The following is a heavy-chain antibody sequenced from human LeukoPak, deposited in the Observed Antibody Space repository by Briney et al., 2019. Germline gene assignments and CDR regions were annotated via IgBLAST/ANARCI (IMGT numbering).Heavy chain of an antibody. CDR2: ISYGGST. J-gene: IGHJ4*02. CDR1: GGSMSSYY. V-gene: IGHV4-59*08. Sequence: SETLSLTCTVSGGSMSSYYWSWIRQPPGKGLEWIGYISYGGSTNYNPSLKSRVTISVDTSKNQFSLKLSSVTAADTAVYYCARRLGGTSTGFDYWGQGTLVTVSS. CDR3: ARRLGGTSTGFDY. D-gene: IGHD2-2*01.